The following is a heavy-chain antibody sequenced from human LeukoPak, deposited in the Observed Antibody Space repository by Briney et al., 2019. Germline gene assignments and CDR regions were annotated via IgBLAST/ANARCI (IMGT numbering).Heavy chain of an antibody. D-gene: IGHD3-22*01. CDR2: IKKDGSEK. J-gene: IGHJ4*02. V-gene: IGHV3-7*04. CDR3: ARDVVVVPLY. Sequence: GGSLRVSCAASGFTFSCYCMSWVRQAPGKRLEWVANIKKDGSEKNYVDSAKGRFTISRDNAKNSLYLQMNSLRAEDTAVYYCARDVVVVPLYWGRGTLVTVSS. CDR1: GFTFSCYC.